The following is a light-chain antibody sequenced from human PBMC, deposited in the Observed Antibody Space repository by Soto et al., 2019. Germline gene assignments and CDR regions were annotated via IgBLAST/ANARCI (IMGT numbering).Light chain of an antibody. CDR2: GAS. CDR3: QQYGSSPPIT. Sequence: EIVLTQSPSPPSFAPRERTTPPLKAHQTVSSSHLAWYQQKPGQAPRLLIYGASSRATGIPDRFSGSGSGTDFTLTISRLEPEDFAVYYCQQYGSSPPITFGQGTRLEIK. CDR1: QTVSSSH. J-gene: IGKJ5*01. V-gene: IGKV3-20*01.